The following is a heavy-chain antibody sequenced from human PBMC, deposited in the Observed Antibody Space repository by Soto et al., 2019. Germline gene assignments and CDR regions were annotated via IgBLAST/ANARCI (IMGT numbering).Heavy chain of an antibody. CDR3: AKDRTYYGSGAAFAY. Sequence: QVQLVESGGGGVQPGRSLRLSCAASGFTCSSYGMHWVRQAPGKGLEWVAVISYDGSNKYYADSVKVRFTISRDNSKNTLYLQMNSLSAEDTAVYYCAKDRTYYGSGAAFAYRGQGTLVTVSS. V-gene: IGHV3-30*18. CDR1: GFTCSSYG. J-gene: IGHJ4*02. CDR2: ISYDGSNK. D-gene: IGHD3-3*01.